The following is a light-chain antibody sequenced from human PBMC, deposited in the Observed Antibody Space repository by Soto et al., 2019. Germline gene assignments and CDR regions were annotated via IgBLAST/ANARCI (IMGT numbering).Light chain of an antibody. J-gene: IGKJ1*01. CDR3: QQYGSSPWT. Sequence: EIVLTQSPGTLSLSPGERATLSCRASQSVSSSYLAWYQQKPGPAPRLLIYGASSRATGIPDRFSGSGSGTDFTLTISRLEPEDFAVYYCQQYGSSPWTFGHGTKVEIK. V-gene: IGKV3-20*01. CDR1: QSVSSSY. CDR2: GAS.